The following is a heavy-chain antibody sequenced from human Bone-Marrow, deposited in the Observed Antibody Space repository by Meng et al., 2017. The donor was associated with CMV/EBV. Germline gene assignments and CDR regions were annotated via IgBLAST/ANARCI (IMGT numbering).Heavy chain of an antibody. V-gene: IGHV4-30-4*08. CDR3: ARESGRIYRFFDY. CDR2: IYYSGST. D-gene: IGHD3-16*02. Sequence: SETLSLTCTVSGGSISSGDYYWSWIRQPSGKGLEWIGYIYYSGSTYYNPSLKSRVTISVDTSKNQFSLKLSSVTAADTAVYYCARESGRIYRFFDYWGQGTLVTVSS. J-gene: IGHJ4*02. CDR1: GGSISSGDYY.